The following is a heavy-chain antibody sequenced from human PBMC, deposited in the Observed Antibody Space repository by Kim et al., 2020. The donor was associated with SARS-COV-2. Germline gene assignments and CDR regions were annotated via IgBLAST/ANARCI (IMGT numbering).Heavy chain of an antibody. J-gene: IGHJ4*02. CDR2: IIAGNGNT. D-gene: IGHD1-26*01. CDR1: GYTFTSYT. Sequence: ASVKVSCKASGYTFTSYTMHWMRQAPGQRLEWMGWIIAGNGNTKLSQKFQGRVTITRDTSATTAYMELSSLRSEDTAVYYCARGYGGSHFDYWGQGTLVTVSS. V-gene: IGHV1-3*01. CDR3: ARGYGGSHFDY.